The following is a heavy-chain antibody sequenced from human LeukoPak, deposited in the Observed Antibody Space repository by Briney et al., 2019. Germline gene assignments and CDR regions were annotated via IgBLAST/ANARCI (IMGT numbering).Heavy chain of an antibody. J-gene: IGHJ4*02. V-gene: IGHV1-69*05. CDR2: IIPIFGTA. CDR1: GGTFSSYA. D-gene: IGHD1-14*01. Sequence: ASVKVSCKASGGTFSSYAISWVRPAPGQGLEWMGRIIPIFGTANYAQKFQGRVTITTDESTSTAYMELSSLRSEDTAVYYCARGKNWNHLDYLGQGTLVTGSS. CDR3: ARGKNWNHLDY.